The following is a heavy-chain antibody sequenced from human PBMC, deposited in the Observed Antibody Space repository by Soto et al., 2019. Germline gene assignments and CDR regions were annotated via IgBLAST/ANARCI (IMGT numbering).Heavy chain of an antibody. CDR1: GYSLTEYY. CDR3: ARASGNPLTVYAPLGF. J-gene: IGHJ4*02. V-gene: IGHV1-2*02. Sequence: ASVKVSCKASGYSLTEYYLHWVRQAPGQGLEWMGWINPTTGGTTYAQKFEGRVTMTRDRSVNTAYMELSRLRSDDTALYFCARASGNPLTVYAPLGFWGQGSLVTVSS. D-gene: IGHD2-8*01. CDR2: INPTTGGT.